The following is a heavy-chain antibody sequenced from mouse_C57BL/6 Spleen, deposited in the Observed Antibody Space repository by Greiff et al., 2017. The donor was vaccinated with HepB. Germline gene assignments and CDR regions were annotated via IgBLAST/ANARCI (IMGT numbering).Heavy chain of an antibody. CDR2: IYPGSGST. CDR1: GYTFTSYW. CDR3: AREHYSNYGAWFAY. J-gene: IGHJ3*01. D-gene: IGHD2-5*01. V-gene: IGHV1-55*01. Sequence: QVQLQQPGAELVKPGASVKMSCKASGYTFTSYWITWVKQRPGQGLEWIGDIYPGSGSTNYNEKFKSKATLTVDTSSSTAYMQLSNLTSEDSAVYYCAREHYSNYGAWFAYWGQGTLVTVSA.